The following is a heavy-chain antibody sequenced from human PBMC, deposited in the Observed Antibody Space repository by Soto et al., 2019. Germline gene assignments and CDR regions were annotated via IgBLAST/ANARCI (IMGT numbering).Heavy chain of an antibody. D-gene: IGHD3-9*01. V-gene: IGHV4-34*01. CDR3: ARVLRYFDWSGTYYYYGMDV. CDR1: GGSFSGYY. J-gene: IGHJ6*02. CDR2: INHSGST. Sequence: SETLSLTCAVYGGSFSGYYWSWIRQPPGKGLEWIGEINHSGSTNYNPSLKSRVTISVDTSKNQFSLKLCSVTAADTAVYYCARVLRYFDWSGTYYYYGMDVWGQGTTVTVSS.